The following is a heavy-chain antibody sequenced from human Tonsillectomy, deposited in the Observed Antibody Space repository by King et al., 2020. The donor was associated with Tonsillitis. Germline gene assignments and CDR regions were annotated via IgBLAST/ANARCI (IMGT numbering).Heavy chain of an antibody. CDR3: ARGFKRDCSSTSCLFFF. J-gene: IGHJ4*02. V-gene: IGHV7-4-1*02. Sequence: VQLVQSGSELKKPGASVKVSCKASGYTFTSYAMNWVRQAPGQGLEWMGWINTNTGNPTYAQGFTGRFVFSLDTSVTTAYLQISSLKAEDTAVYYCARGFKRDCSSTSCLFFFWGQGTLVTVSS. CDR2: INTNTGNP. CDR1: GYTFTSYA. D-gene: IGHD2-2*01.